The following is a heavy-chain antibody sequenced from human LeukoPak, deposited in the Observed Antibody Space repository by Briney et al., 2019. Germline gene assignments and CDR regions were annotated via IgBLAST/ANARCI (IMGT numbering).Heavy chain of an antibody. D-gene: IGHD3-22*01. Sequence: PSETLSLTCTVSGGSISSYFWSWIRQPPGKGLEWIGYISYNGRTNYNPSLKSRVIISVDTSKSQFSLNLSSVTAADTAVYYCARDRNADYYDSSGYYYYFDYWGQGTLVTVSS. CDR3: ARDRNADYYDSSGYYYYFDY. J-gene: IGHJ4*02. V-gene: IGHV4-59*01. CDR1: GGSISSYF. CDR2: ISYNGRT.